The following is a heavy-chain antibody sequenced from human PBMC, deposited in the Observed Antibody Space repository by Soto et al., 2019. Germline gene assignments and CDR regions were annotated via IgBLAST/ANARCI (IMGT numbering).Heavy chain of an antibody. CDR2: ISSSSSYI. J-gene: IGHJ5*02. CDR1: GFTFSSYS. D-gene: IGHD6-13*01. Sequence: EVQLVESGGGLVKPGGSLRLSCAASGFTFSSYSMNWVRQAPGKGLEWVSSISSSSSYIYYAVSVKGRLTISRDNAKNSLHLQMNGLRAEDTAVYYCATEPYSSSWYDWFDPWGQGTLVTVSS. V-gene: IGHV3-21*01. CDR3: ATEPYSSSWYDWFDP.